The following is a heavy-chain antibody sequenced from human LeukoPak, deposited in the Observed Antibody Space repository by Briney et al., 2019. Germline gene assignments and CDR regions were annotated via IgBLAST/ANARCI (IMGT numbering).Heavy chain of an antibody. CDR3: ARLRYSGYAALDY. CDR2: INAGNGNT. CDR1: GYTFTSYG. D-gene: IGHD5-12*01. Sequence: ASVKVSCKASGYTFTSYGISWVRQAPGQGLEWMGWINAGNGNTKYSQKFQGRVTITRDTSASTAYMELSSLRSEDTAVYYCARLRYSGYAALDYWGQGTLVTVSS. V-gene: IGHV1-18*04. J-gene: IGHJ4*02.